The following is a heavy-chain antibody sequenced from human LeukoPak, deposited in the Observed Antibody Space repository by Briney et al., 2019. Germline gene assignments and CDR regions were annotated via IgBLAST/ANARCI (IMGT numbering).Heavy chain of an antibody. CDR2: IYSSGST. J-gene: IGHJ4*02. CDR3: ARGYGYYFES. CDR1: GGSISSYY. Sequence: SETLSLTCTVSGGSISSYYWNWIRQPPGKGLEWIGYIYSSGSTNYNPSLKSRVAISVDTSRNQFSLKLSSVTTADTAVYYCARGYGYYFESGGQGTLVTVS. V-gene: IGHV4-59*03. D-gene: IGHD5-18*01.